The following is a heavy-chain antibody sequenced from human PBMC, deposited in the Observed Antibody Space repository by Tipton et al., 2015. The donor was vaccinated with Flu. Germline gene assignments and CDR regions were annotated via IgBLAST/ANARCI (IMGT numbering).Heavy chain of an antibody. V-gene: IGHV3-23*01. CDR1: GFTFIRYA. D-gene: IGHD5/OR15-5a*01. CDR2: ISNSGRST. CDR3: AKVIPEIVSGLDS. Sequence: LRLSCAASGFTFIRYAMSWVRQAPGKGLEWVSSISNSGRSTYYADSVKGRFTISRDYSKVYLQMNSLRAEDTAIYYCAKVIPEIVSGLDSWGQGTLVTVSS. J-gene: IGHJ4*02.